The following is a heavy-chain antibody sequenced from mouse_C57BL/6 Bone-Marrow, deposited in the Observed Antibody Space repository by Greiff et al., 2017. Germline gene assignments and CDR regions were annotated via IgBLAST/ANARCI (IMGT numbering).Heavy chain of an antibody. CDR2: INPSNGGT. CDR1: GYTFTSYW. CDR3: ASENDGYYVTFLFAY. J-gene: IGHJ3*01. V-gene: IGHV1-53*01. D-gene: IGHD2-3*01. Sequence: QVHLKQPGTELVKPGASVKLSCKASGYTFTSYWMHWVKQRPGQGLEWIGNINPSNGGTNYNEKFKSKATLTVDKSSSTAYMQLSSLTSEDSAVYYCASENDGYYVTFLFAYWGQGTLVTVSA.